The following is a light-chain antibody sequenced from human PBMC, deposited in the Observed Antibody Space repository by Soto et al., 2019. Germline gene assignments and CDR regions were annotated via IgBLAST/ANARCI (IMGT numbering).Light chain of an antibody. Sequence: ETVMTQFPATLSAPPGEGAVLSCRASQSVSSYVAWYQLRPGQVPRVLIYGVSTRASGVPTRFSGSGSGIEFTPTIDSLQSEDSAVYYCQQYKDWPKTFGQGTKVEI. J-gene: IGKJ1*01. CDR2: GVS. V-gene: IGKV3-15*01. CDR3: QQYKDWPKT. CDR1: QSVSSY.